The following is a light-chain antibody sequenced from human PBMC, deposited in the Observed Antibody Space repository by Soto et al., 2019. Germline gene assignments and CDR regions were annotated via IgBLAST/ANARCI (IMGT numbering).Light chain of an antibody. Sequence: QSVLTQPASVSGSPGQSITISCTGTSSDVGVYNHVSWYQQHPGKVPKLMIYEVSNRPSGVPDRFSGSKSGTSASLAITGLQAEDEAHYYCHSFDSRLIGLLFGGGTKVTVL. V-gene: IGLV2-14*01. CDR3: HSFDSRLIGLL. CDR1: SSDVGVYNH. CDR2: EVS. J-gene: IGLJ2*01.